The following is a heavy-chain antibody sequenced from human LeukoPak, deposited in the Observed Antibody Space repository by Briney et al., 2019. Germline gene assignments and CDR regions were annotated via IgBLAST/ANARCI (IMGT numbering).Heavy chain of an antibody. CDR1: GFTFDDYA. J-gene: IGHJ6*02. V-gene: IGHV3-9*01. D-gene: IGHD2-2*01. Sequence: GGSLRLSCAASGFTFDDYAMHWVRQAPGKGLEWASGISWNSGSIGYADSVKGRFTISRDNAKNSLYLQMNSLRAEDTALYYCAKDISNCSSTSCFYYYYGMDVWGQGTTVTVSS. CDR3: AKDISNCSSTSCFYYYYGMDV. CDR2: ISWNSGSI.